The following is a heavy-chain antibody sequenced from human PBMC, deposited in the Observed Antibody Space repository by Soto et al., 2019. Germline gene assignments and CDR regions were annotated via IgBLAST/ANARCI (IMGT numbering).Heavy chain of an antibody. Sequence: QVQLVESGGGMVQPGKSLRLACVASGFTFSSHGMHWVRQAPGKGLEWVAVIWYDGSKQEYADSVKGRFTISRDNSKNTVYLQMSSLRAEDTAVYYCARADIGTYGMAVWGQGTTVTVSS. V-gene: IGHV3-33*01. CDR3: ARADIGTYGMAV. J-gene: IGHJ6*02. D-gene: IGHD2-15*01. CDR1: GFTFSSHG. CDR2: IWYDGSKQ.